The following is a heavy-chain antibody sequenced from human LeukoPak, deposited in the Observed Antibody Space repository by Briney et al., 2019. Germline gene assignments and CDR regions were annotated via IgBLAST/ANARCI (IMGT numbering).Heavy chain of an antibody. CDR1: GGSISSSNW. D-gene: IGHD2-2*01. CDR2: IYHSGST. CDR3: ARYTIGYCSSTSCSGYYFDY. Sequence: SETLSLTCTVSGGSISSSNWWSWVRQPPGNGLEWIGEIYHSGSTNYNPSLKSRVTISVDKSKNQFSLKLSSVTAADTAVYYCARYTIGYCSSTSCSGYYFDYWGQGTLVTVSS. J-gene: IGHJ4*02. V-gene: IGHV4-4*02.